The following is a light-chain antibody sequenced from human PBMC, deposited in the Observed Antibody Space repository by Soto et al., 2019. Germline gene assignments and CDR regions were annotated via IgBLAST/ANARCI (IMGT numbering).Light chain of an antibody. CDR3: QTWDTDIRV. V-gene: IGLV2-8*01. CDR1: SSDVGGYNY. Sequence: QSALTQPPSASGSPGQSVTISCTGTSSDVGGYNYVSWYQQHPGKAPKLMIYEVSKRPSGVPDRFSGSKSGNTASLTVSGLQAEDEADYYCQTWDTDIRVFGGGTKLTVL. CDR2: EVS. J-gene: IGLJ3*02.